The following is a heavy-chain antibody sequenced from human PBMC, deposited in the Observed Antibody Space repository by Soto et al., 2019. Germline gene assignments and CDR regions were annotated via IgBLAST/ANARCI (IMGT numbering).Heavy chain of an antibody. CDR3: AREGMTSPSIDP. CDR1: VGTFSSYD. J-gene: IGHJ5*02. Sequence: QVQLVQSGAEVKKPGSSVKVSCKASVGTFSSYDISWVRQSPGQGLEWLGGIIPIFGTANYAQKFQGRVTITADKSTSTAYMELSSLRSEDTAVYYCAREGMTSPSIDPWGQGTLVTVSS. V-gene: IGHV1-69*06. CDR2: IIPIFGTA. D-gene: IGHD2-2*01.